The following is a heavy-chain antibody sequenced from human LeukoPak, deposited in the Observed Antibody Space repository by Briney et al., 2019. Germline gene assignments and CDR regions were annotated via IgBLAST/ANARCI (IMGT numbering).Heavy chain of an antibody. V-gene: IGHV4-4*07. J-gene: IGHJ6*03. CDR3: GRESSGSYYKPQGYMDV. CDR2: IFTSGIT. D-gene: IGHD3-10*01. Sequence: SETLSLTCTVSGGSISIYYWNWIRQPAGKRLEWIGRIFTSGITNYNPSLKSRVTMSVDTSKNQFSLNLSSVTAPDTAGYYLGRESSGSYYKPQGYMDVWGKGTTVTVSS. CDR1: GGSISIYY.